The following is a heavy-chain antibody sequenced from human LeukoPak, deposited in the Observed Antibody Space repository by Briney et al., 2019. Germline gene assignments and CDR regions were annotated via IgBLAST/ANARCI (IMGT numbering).Heavy chain of an antibody. Sequence: VGSLTLSWSAAGVTISSFAMHWVSQDPSKGVEWVAVISYDGSKKYYADSVKGRFTISRDTSKNTLYPQMNSLRAEDTAVYCCARDSYSSSPAQSDYWAQGTLVTVSS. V-gene: IGHV3-30*01. CDR1: GVTISSFA. J-gene: IGHJ4*02. CDR3: ARDSYSSSPAQSDY. D-gene: IGHD6-6*01. CDR2: ISYDGSKK.